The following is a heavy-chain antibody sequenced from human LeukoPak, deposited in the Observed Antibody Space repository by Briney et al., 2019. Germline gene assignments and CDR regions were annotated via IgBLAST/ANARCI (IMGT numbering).Heavy chain of an antibody. CDR2: IIPILGIA. D-gene: IGHD3-22*01. CDR3: ASIPHYYDSSGGWSY. V-gene: IGHV1-69*04. Sequence: SVKVSCKASGGTFSSYAISWVRQAPGQGLEWMGRIIPILGIANYAQKFQGRVTITADKSTSTAYMELSSLRSEDTVVYYCASIPHYYDSSGGWSYWGQGTLVTVSS. J-gene: IGHJ4*02. CDR1: GGTFSSYA.